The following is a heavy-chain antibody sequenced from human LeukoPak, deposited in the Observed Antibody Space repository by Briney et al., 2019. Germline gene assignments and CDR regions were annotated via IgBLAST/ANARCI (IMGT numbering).Heavy chain of an antibody. CDR3: GAYSSGWYLDY. Sequence: GESLKISCQGFGYTLTSNWIAWVRRMPGKGLEWMGIIYPGDSDTRYSPSFQGQVTISADKSISTAYLQWSSLKASDTAMYYCGAYSSGWYLDYWGQGTLVTVSS. CDR1: GYTLTSNW. V-gene: IGHV5-51*01. J-gene: IGHJ4*02. D-gene: IGHD6-19*01. CDR2: IYPGDSDT.